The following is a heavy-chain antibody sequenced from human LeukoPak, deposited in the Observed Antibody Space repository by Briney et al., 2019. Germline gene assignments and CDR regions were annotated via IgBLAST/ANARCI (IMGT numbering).Heavy chain of an antibody. Sequence: SETLSLTCTVSGGSIRSYYWSWIRQPPGKGLEWIGYIYYSGSNKYNSSLKSRVTISVDTSKNQFSLKLSSVTAADTAVYYGARVDGNGYTSATQRLHWFDYWGQGTLVTVSS. J-gene: IGHJ4*02. CDR2: IYYSGSN. V-gene: IGHV4-59*01. CDR3: ARVDGNGYTSATQRLHWFDY. D-gene: IGHD5-24*01. CDR1: GGSIRSYY.